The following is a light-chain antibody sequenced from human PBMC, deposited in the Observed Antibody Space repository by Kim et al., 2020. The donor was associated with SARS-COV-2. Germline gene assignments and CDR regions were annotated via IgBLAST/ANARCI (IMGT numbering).Light chain of an antibody. CDR2: AAS. CDR1: QSISTY. Sequence: TVGDRATIPCRAGQSISTYLNLYQQRPGQAPKLLSYAASSLQSGVPSRFSGSGSGTDFTLTICSLEPEDFATYYCQQSYSTPPSTFGQGTKLEI. J-gene: IGKJ2*01. V-gene: IGKV1-39*01. CDR3: QQSYSTPPST.